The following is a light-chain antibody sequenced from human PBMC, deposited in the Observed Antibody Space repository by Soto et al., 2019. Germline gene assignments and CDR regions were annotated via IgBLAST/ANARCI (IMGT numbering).Light chain of an antibody. CDR1: QGISSY. CDR2: AAS. Sequence: AIRMTQSPSSLSASTGDRVTITCRASQGISSYLAWYQQKPGKAPKLLIYAASTLQSGVPSRFSGSGSGTDFTLTISCLQSEDFATYYCQQSYSTPITFGQGTRLEI. CDR3: QQSYSTPIT. J-gene: IGKJ5*01. V-gene: IGKV1-8*01.